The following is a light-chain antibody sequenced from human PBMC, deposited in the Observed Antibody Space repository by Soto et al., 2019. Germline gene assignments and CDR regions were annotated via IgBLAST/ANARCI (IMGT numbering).Light chain of an antibody. CDR1: QSVSSN. J-gene: IGKJ2*01. CDR3: QLYGTSPPVA. CDR2: GAS. V-gene: IGKV3-15*01. Sequence: EIVMTQSPATLSVSPGERATLSCRASQSVSSNLAWYQQKPGQAPRLLIYGASTRATGIPARFSGSGSGTEFTLTISSLQSEDFAVYYCQLYGTSPPVAFGQGTKLEIK.